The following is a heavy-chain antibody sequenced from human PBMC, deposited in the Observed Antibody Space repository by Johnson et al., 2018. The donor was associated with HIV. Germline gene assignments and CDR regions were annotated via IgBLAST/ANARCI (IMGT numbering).Heavy chain of an antibody. D-gene: IGHD6-6*01. Sequence: QVQLVESGGGLVQPGGSLRLSCAASGFTFSSYWMSWVRQAPGKGLEWVAVISYDGNNKYYADSVKGRFTISRDNSKNTLYLQMSSLRVEDTAVYYCARATRSSSSGRHDAFDIWGQGTMVTVSS. V-gene: IGHV3-30*03. CDR1: GFTFSSYW. CDR2: ISYDGNNK. CDR3: ARATRSSSSGRHDAFDI. J-gene: IGHJ3*02.